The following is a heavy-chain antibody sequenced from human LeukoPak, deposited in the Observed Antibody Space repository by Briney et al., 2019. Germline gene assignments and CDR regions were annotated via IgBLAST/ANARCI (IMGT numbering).Heavy chain of an antibody. V-gene: IGHV1-18*01. J-gene: IGHJ4*02. CDR3: ARSSGWHLIDY. D-gene: IGHD6-19*01. CDR1: GGTFSSYA. CDR2: SSAYNGNT. Sequence: ASVTVSCKASGGTFSSYAISWVRQPPGQGREWMGWSSAYNGNTNYAQQLQGRVTMTTDTSTSTAYMELRSMRSDDTAVYYCARSSGWHLIDYWGQGTLVSVS.